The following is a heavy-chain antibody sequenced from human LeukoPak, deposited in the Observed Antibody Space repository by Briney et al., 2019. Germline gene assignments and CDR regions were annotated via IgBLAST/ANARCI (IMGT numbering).Heavy chain of an antibody. CDR1: GFTFSSYG. Sequence: GGSLRLSCAASGFTFSSYGMYWVRQAPGTGLEWVTFISDDGSRKYYVDSVKGRFTISRDNSKNTLYLQMNSLRVEDTAAYYCAKDRSTTWSFDYWGQGTLVSVSS. D-gene: IGHD6-13*01. J-gene: IGHJ4*02. V-gene: IGHV3-30*18. CDR3: AKDRSTTWSFDY. CDR2: ISDDGSRK.